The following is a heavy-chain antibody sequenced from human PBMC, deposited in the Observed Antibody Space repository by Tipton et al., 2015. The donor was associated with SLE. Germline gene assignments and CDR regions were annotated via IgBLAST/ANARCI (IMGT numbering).Heavy chain of an antibody. Sequence: GLVKPSETLSLTCTVSGGSISSSSSYWGWIRQPPGKGLEWIGTMYYSGSTYYNPSLKSRVTISVDTSKNQFSLKLSSVTAADTAVYYCARNDPVDVWGRGTLVTVSS. V-gene: IGHV4-39*01. CDR1: GGSISSSSSY. J-gene: IGHJ2*01. CDR2: MYYSGST. CDR3: ARNDPVDV.